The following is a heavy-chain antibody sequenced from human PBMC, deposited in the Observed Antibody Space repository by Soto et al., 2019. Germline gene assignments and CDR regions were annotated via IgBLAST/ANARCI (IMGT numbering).Heavy chain of an antibody. J-gene: IGHJ3*02. CDR3: AHRQTELGYCSGGSCYPRRDASDI. CDR1: GFSLSTSGVG. V-gene: IGHV2-5*02. D-gene: IGHD2-15*01. CDR2: IYWDDDK. Sequence: QITLKESGPTLVKPTQTLTLTCTFSGFSLSTSGVGVGWIRQPPGKALEWLALIYWDDDKRYSPSLKSRLTINKDTSKNQVVRTLTNMDPVDTATYYCAHRQTELGYCSGGSCYPRRDASDIWGQGTMVTVAS.